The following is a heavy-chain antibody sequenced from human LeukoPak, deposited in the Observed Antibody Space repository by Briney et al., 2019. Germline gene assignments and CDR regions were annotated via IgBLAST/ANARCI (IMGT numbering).Heavy chain of an antibody. V-gene: IGHV4-59*01. CDR2: IYYSGTT. CDR3: AAEENSSGWYQVDY. J-gene: IGHJ4*02. Sequence: SETLSLTCTVSGGSLSSYYWGWIRQAPGKGLEWLGYIYYSGTTKYNPSLSSRLTISVDTSNNQFSLELRSVIAADTAVYYCAAEENSSGWYQVDYWGQGTLVTVSS. CDR1: GGSLSSYY. D-gene: IGHD6-19*01.